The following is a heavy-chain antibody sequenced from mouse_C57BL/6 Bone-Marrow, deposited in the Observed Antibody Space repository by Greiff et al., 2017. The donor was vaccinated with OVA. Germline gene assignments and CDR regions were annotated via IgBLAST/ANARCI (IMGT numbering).Heavy chain of an antibody. CDR1: GFTFSDYY. J-gene: IGHJ1*03. CDR3: ARDRGVTKYFDV. V-gene: IGHV5-16*01. Sequence: EVNVVESEGGLVQPGSSMKLSCTASGFTFSDYYMAWVRQVPEKGLEWVANINYDGSSTYYLDSLKSRFIISRDNAKNILYLQMSSLKSEDTATYYCARDRGVTKYFDVWGTGTTVTVSS. D-gene: IGHD2-2*01. CDR2: INYDGSST.